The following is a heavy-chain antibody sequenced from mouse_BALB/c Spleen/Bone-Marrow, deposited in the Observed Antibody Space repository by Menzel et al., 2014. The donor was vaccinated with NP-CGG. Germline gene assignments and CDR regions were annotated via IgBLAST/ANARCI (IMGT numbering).Heavy chain of an antibody. CDR3: AREGYDGQMDY. J-gene: IGHJ4*01. D-gene: IGHD2-2*01. CDR2: ISSGGSYT. V-gene: IGHV5-9-4*01. CDR1: GFTFSSYA. Sequence: EVMLVESGGGLVKPGGSLILSCAASGFTFSSYALSWVRQSPEMRLEWVAEISSGGSYTYYPDTVTGRFTISRDNAKNTLYLEKSSLRSEDTAMYYGAREGYDGQMDYWCQGTSVTVSS.